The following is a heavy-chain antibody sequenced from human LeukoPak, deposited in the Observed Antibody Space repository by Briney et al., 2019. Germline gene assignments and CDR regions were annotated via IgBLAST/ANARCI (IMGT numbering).Heavy chain of an antibody. Sequence: ASVKVSCKASGNTFTSYGINWVRQAPGQGLEWLGWISGYTGHTNYVQKIQGRVAMTTDTSTNTAYMELRSLRSDDTAVYYCARGPGIAVAGVFDYWGQGSLVTVSS. CDR1: GNTFTSYG. CDR3: ARGPGIAVAGVFDY. D-gene: IGHD6-19*01. J-gene: IGHJ4*02. V-gene: IGHV1-18*04. CDR2: ISGYTGHT.